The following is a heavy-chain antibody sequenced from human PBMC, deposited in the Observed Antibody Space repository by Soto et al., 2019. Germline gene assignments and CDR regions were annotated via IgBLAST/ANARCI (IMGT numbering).Heavy chain of an antibody. V-gene: IGHV1-69*13. CDR1: GGTFSSYA. CDR2: IIPIFGTA. Sequence: GASVKVSCKASGGTFSSYAISWVRQAPGQGLEWMGGIIPIFGTANYAQKFQGRATITADESTSTAYMELSSLRSEDTAVYYCARDPYGYCSGGSCYWSWFDPWGQGTLVTVSS. J-gene: IGHJ5*02. D-gene: IGHD2-15*01. CDR3: ARDPYGYCSGGSCYWSWFDP.